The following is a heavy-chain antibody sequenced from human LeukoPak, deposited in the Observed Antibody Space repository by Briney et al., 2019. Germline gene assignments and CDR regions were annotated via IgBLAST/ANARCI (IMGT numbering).Heavy chain of an antibody. V-gene: IGHV3-7*01. Sequence: PGGSLRLSCAASGFTLSDYWMSWVRQAPGKGLEWVANIKQDGSESYYVDSVKGRFTFSRDNAKNSLYLQINSLRAEDTAVYYCARLGEKADFDYWGQGTLVTVSS. D-gene: IGHD3-16*01. CDR2: IKQDGSES. CDR3: ARLGEKADFDY. CDR1: GFTLSDYW. J-gene: IGHJ4*02.